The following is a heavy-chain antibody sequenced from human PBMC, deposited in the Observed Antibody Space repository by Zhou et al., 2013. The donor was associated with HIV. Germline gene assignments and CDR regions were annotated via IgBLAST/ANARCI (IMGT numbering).Heavy chain of an antibody. D-gene: IGHD7-27*01. CDR2: VIPIFGKA. Sequence: QVQLVQSGAEVKKPGSSVMVSCKASGGTFTNYDISWVRQAPGQGPEWMGGVIPIFGKATYAQKFQGRVTITTDASTSTAYMELSSLRSDDTAIYYCARDNWGSGLDPWGQGTLVTVSS. J-gene: IGHJ5*02. CDR1: GGTFTNYD. CDR3: ARDNWGSGLDP. V-gene: IGHV1-69*05.